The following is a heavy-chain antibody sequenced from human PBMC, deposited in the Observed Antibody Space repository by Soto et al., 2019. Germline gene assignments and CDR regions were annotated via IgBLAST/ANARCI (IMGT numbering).Heavy chain of an antibody. J-gene: IGHJ5*02. CDR2: FDPEDGET. Sequence: ASVKVSCKVSGYTLTELSMHWVRQAPGKGLEWMGGFDPEDGETIYAQKFQGRVTMTEDTSTDTAYMELSSLRSEDTAVYYCATLITMVRGVISWFDPWGQGTLVTVSS. D-gene: IGHD3-10*01. CDR3: ATLITMVRGVISWFDP. CDR1: GYTLTELS. V-gene: IGHV1-24*01.